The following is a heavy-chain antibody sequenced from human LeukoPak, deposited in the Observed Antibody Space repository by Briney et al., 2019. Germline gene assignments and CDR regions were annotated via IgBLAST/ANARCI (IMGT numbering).Heavy chain of an antibody. CDR2: IYYSGST. CDR3: ARAPSGATLPPYYYYYMDV. J-gene: IGHJ6*03. D-gene: IGHD1-26*01. V-gene: IGHV4-59*01. CDR1: GGSISSYY. Sequence: SETVSLTCTVSGGSISSYYWSWIRQPPGKGLEWIGYIYYSGSTNYNPSLKSRVTISVDTSKNQFSLKLSSVTAADTAVYYCARAPSGATLPPYYYYYMDVWGKGTTVTVSS.